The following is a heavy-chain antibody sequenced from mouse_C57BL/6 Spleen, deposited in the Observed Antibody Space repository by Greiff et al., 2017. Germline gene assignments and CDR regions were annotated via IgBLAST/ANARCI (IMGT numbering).Heavy chain of an antibody. CDR1: GYTFTSYW. Sequence: QVQLQQPGAELVRPGSSVKLSCKASGYTFTSYWMDWVKQRPGQGLEWIGNIYPSDSETHYNQKFKDKATLTVDKSSSTAYMQLSSLTSEDSAVYYCARKSAGSPYYYAMDYWGQGTSVTVSS. CDR2: IYPSDSET. J-gene: IGHJ4*01. D-gene: IGHD1-1*01. V-gene: IGHV1-61*01. CDR3: ARKSAGSPYYYAMDY.